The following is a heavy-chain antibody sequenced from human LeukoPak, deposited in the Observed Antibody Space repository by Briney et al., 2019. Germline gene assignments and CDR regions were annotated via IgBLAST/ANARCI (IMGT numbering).Heavy chain of an antibody. CDR1: GFTFSSYT. D-gene: IGHD3-3*01. J-gene: IGHJ4*02. V-gene: IGHV3-23*01. Sequence: GGSLRLSCAASGFTFSSYTMSWVRQAPGKGLEWVSAISGSGGGTYYANSVKGRFTISRDNSKNTLYLQMSSLRAEDTAVYYCAKELYYDFWSIPSHWGQGTRVTVSS. CDR3: AKELYYDFWSIPSH. CDR2: ISGSGGGT.